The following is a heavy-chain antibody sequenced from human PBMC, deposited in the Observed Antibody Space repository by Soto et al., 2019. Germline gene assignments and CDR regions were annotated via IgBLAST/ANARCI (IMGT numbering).Heavy chain of an antibody. D-gene: IGHD5-12*01. CDR1: GFNFFDHD. V-gene: IGHV3-23*01. J-gene: IGHJ4*02. CDR2: ISVGGAQK. Sequence: EVKLLESGGALVQPGGSLRLSCAASGFNFFDHDMSWVRQAPGKGLEWVSSISVGGAQKDYGKSVKGRFTISRNNSNDPLFLKRDSWRVGDPAKYYGAGMPGGGWQRFFDYWGQGTAVTVSS. CDR3: AGMPGGGWQRFFDY.